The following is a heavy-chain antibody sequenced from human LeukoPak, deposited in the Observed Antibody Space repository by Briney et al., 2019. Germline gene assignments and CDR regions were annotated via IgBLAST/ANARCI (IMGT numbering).Heavy chain of an antibody. Sequence: PGGSLRLSCAASGFTFSSYAMSWVRQAPGKGLEWVSAISGSGGSTYYADSVKGRFTISRDNSKNTLYLQMNSLRAEDTAVYYCASPPDQWLVHRLLYYWGQGTLVTVSS. D-gene: IGHD6-19*01. CDR3: ASPPDQWLVHRLLYY. V-gene: IGHV3-23*01. CDR2: ISGSGGST. J-gene: IGHJ4*02. CDR1: GFTFSSYA.